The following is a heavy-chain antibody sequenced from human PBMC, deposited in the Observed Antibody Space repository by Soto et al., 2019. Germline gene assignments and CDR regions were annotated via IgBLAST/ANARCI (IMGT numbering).Heavy chain of an antibody. V-gene: IGHV3-11*01. D-gene: IGHD6-19*01. J-gene: IGHJ1*01. CDR3: ARSSGGWSHRGYFQH. CDR1: GFIFSDYY. Sequence: PGGSLRVSCATSGFIFSDYYMHWIRQAPGKGLEWISYISGNGRIIQYADSAKGRFTISRDNAKNSLYLQMNSLRAEDTAVYYCARSSGGWSHRGYFQHWGQGTLVTVS. CDR2: ISGNGRII.